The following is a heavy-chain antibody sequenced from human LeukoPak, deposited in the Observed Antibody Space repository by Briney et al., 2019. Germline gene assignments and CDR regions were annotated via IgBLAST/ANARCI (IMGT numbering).Heavy chain of an antibody. CDR2: IWYDGSNK. Sequence: GGSLTLSCTASGFTFSSYGMHWVRQAPGKGLEWVAVIWYDGSNKYYAASVKGRFTISRDTSKNTLYLQMNSLRAEDTAVYYGARVGRRSSWEYFDYWGQGTLVTVSS. J-gene: IGHJ4*02. D-gene: IGHD6-13*01. CDR3: ARVGRRSSWEYFDY. V-gene: IGHV3-33*01. CDR1: GFTFSSYG.